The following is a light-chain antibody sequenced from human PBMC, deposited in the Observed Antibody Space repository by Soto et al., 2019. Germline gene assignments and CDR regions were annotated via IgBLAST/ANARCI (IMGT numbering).Light chain of an antibody. CDR2: EGN. Sequence: QSALTQPASVSGSPGQSIGISCTGTLSGVDTYSFVSWYQHHPGAAPQLIIFEGNKRPSGVSDRFSGSRSGETASLTISGLQAEDEADYYCSSYTSSSTLVFGTGTKLTVL. V-gene: IGLV2-14*02. J-gene: IGLJ1*01. CDR3: SSYTSSSTLV. CDR1: LSGVDTYSF.